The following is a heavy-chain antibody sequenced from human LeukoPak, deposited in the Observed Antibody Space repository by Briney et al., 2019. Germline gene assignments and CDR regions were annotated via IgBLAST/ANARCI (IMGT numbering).Heavy chain of an antibody. Sequence: SETLSLTCTVSGGSISSYYWSWIRQPPGKGLKWIGYIYYSGSTNYNPSLKSRVTISVDTSKNQFSLKLSSVTAADTAVYYCARVRVVAATRWFDPWGQGTLVTVSS. CDR1: GGSISSYY. V-gene: IGHV4-59*01. J-gene: IGHJ5*02. CDR3: ARVRVVAATRWFDP. D-gene: IGHD2-15*01. CDR2: IYYSGST.